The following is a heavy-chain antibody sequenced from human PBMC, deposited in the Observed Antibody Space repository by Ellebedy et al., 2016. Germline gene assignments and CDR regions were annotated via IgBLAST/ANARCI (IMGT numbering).Heavy chain of an antibody. CDR1: GFTFTSYW. V-gene: IGHV3-7*03. J-gene: IGHJ4*02. CDR2: IKQDGSKK. CDR3: AESGYSYAWGH. D-gene: IGHD5-18*01. Sequence: GGSLRLSCAASGFTFTSYWMSWVRQAPGKGLEWVANIKQDGSKKYHVDSVRGRFTISRDNARNSLYLQMNSLTADDTAVYFCAESGYSYAWGHWGQGTLVTVSS.